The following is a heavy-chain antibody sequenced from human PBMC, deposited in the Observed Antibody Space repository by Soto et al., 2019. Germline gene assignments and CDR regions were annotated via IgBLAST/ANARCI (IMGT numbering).Heavy chain of an antibody. Sequence: TSETLSLTCAVYGGSFSGYYWSWIRQPPGKGLEWIGEINHSGSTNYNPSLKSRVTISVDTSKNQFSLKLSSVTAADTAVYYCARGRYYYGSGTYPYYYYGMDVWGQGTTVTVSS. CDR2: INHSGST. CDR1: GGSFSGYY. V-gene: IGHV4-34*01. CDR3: ARGRYYYGSGTYPYYYYGMDV. J-gene: IGHJ6*02. D-gene: IGHD3-10*01.